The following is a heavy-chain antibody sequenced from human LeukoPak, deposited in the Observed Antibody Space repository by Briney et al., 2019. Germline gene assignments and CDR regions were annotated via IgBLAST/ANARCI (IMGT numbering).Heavy chain of an antibody. CDR1: GFTFSSYA. Sequence: GGSLRLSCAASGFTFSSYAMSWVRQAPGKGLEWVSAISGSGGSTYYADSVKGRFTISRDNSKNTLYLQMNSLRAEDAAVYYCAESTTKPTGTTGYWGQGTLVTVSS. D-gene: IGHD1-1*01. CDR3: AESTTKPTGTTGY. V-gene: IGHV3-23*01. J-gene: IGHJ4*02. CDR2: ISGSGGST.